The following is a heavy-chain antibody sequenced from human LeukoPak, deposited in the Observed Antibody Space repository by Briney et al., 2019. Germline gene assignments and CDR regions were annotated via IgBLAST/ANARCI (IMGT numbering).Heavy chain of an antibody. CDR2: ISSSSSYI. CDR1: GFTFSSYS. Sequence: PGGSLRLSCAASGFTFSSYSMNWVRQAPGKGLEWVSSISSSSSYIYYADSVKGRFTISRDNAKNSLYLQMNSLRAEDTAVYYCARWYYYDSSGYYYVNAFDIWGQGTMVTVSS. J-gene: IGHJ3*02. CDR3: ARWYYYDSSGYYYVNAFDI. D-gene: IGHD3-22*01. V-gene: IGHV3-21*01.